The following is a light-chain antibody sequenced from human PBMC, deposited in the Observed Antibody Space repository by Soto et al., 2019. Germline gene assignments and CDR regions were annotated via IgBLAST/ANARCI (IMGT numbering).Light chain of an antibody. J-gene: IGLJ2*01. CDR3: SSYTTTSALV. V-gene: IGLV2-14*01. CDR1: SSDVGGYDY. Sequence: QSALTQPASVSGSPGQSITISCTGTSSDVGGYDYVSWYQHHPGKVPKLIIYEVSKRPSGVSHRFSGSKSGNTASLTISGLQTEDDADYYCSSYTTTSALVFGGGTKLTVL. CDR2: EVS.